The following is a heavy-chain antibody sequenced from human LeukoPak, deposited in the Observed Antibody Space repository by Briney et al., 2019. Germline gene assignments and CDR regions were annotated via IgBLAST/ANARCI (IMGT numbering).Heavy chain of an antibody. J-gene: IGHJ4*02. CDR3: ARHFPTYGSGSYPRRYFDY. CDR2: TYYRSKWYN. V-gene: IGHV6-1*01. CDR1: GDSVSSNSAA. D-gene: IGHD3-10*01. Sequence: SQTLSLTCAISGDSVSSNSAAWNWIRQSPSGGLEWLGRTYYRSKWYNHYAVSVKSRITINPDTSKNQFSLKLSSVTAADTAVYYCARHFPTYGSGSYPRRYFDYWGQGTLVTVSS.